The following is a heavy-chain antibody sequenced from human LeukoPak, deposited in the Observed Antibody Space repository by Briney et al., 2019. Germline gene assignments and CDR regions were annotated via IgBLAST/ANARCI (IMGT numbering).Heavy chain of an antibody. V-gene: IGHV3-30*04. CDR2: ISYDGSNK. CDR1: GFTFSSYA. CDR3: AKDGQYSYDQTGDY. Sequence: PAGGSLRLSCAASGFTFSSYAMHWVRQAPGKGLEWVAVISYDGSNKYYADSVKGRFTISRDNSKNTLYLQMNSLRAEDTAVYYCAKDGQYSYDQTGDYWGQGTLVTVSS. D-gene: IGHD5-18*01. J-gene: IGHJ4*02.